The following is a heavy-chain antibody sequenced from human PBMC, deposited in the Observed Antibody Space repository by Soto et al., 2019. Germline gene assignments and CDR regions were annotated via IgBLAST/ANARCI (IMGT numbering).Heavy chain of an antibody. Sequence: EVQLVESGGDLVQPGGSLRLSCAASGFALSNYWMSWVRQAPGKGLEWVANIKQDGNENYYVDPVKGRFTISRDNAKNSLYLQMNSLGAEDTAVYYCTTGGWGWYFDYWGQGTLVTVSS. V-gene: IGHV3-7*03. J-gene: IGHJ4*02. CDR1: GFALSNYW. D-gene: IGHD6-19*01. CDR3: TTGGWGWYFDY. CDR2: IKQDGNEN.